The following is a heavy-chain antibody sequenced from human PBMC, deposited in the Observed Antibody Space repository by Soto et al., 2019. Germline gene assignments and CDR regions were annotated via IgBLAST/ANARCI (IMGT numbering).Heavy chain of an antibody. V-gene: IGHV3-23*01. J-gene: IGHJ6*02. CDR1: GFTFSSYA. Sequence: PGGSLRLSCAASGFTFSSYAMSWVRQAPGKGLEWVSAISGSGGSTYYADSVKGRFTISRDNSKNTLYLQMNSLRAEDTAVYYCARAVDITIFGWPLMDVWGQGTTVTVSS. D-gene: IGHD3-3*01. CDR3: ARAVDITIFGWPLMDV. CDR2: ISGSGGST.